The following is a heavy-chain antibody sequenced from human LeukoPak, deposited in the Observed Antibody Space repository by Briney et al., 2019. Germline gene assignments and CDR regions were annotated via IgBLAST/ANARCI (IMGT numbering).Heavy chain of an antibody. CDR3: ARAVWSGYDYDY. CDR2: MNPNSGNT. Sequence: ASVKVSCKASGYTFTSYDINWVRQATGQGLEWMGWMNPNSGNTGYAQKFQGRVTITRNTSISTAYMELSSLRSEDTAVYYCARAVWSGYDYDYWGQGTLVTVSS. D-gene: IGHD5-12*01. CDR1: GYTFTSYD. J-gene: IGHJ4*02. V-gene: IGHV1-8*03.